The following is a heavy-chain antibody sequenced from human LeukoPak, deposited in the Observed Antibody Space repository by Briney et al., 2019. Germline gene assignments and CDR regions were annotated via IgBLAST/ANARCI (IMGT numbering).Heavy chain of an antibody. V-gene: IGHV3-48*01. CDR1: GFTFSNYA. CDR2: ISSSSSTI. CDR3: ARETGNYYYYYYGMDV. Sequence: GGSLRLSCAASGFTFSNYAMSWVRQAPGKGLEWVSYISSSSSTIYYADSVKGRFTISRDNAKNSLYLQMNSLRAEDTAVYYCARETGNYYYYYYGMDVWGQGTTVTVSS. D-gene: IGHD7-27*01. J-gene: IGHJ6*02.